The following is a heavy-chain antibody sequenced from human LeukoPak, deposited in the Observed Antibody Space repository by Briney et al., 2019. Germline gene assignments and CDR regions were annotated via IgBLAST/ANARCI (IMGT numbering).Heavy chain of an antibody. CDR2: IYYSGST. J-gene: IGHJ6*03. CDR1: GGSISSSSYY. CDR3: ARVCRGEWLLGLPKNYYYYYMDV. Sequence: SETLSLTCTVSGGSISSSSYYWGLIRQPPGKVLEWIGSIYYSGSTYYNPSLKSRVTISVDTSKNQFSLKLSSVTAADTAVYYCARVCRGEWLLGLPKNYYYYYMDVWGKGTTVTVSS. D-gene: IGHD3-3*01. V-gene: IGHV4-39*07.